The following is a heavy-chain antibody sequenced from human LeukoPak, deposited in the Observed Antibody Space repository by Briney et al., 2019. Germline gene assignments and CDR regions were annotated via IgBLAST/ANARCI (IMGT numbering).Heavy chain of an antibody. CDR3: AGHHSSSWYRDYMIDY. D-gene: IGHD6-13*01. J-gene: IGHJ4*02. CDR2: IYYSGST. V-gene: IGHV4-59*08. Sequence: SETLSLTCTVSGGSISSYYWSWIRQPPGKGLEWIGYIYYSGSTNYNPSLKSRVTISVDTSKNQFSLKLSSVTAADTAVYYCAGHHSSSWYRDYMIDYWGQGTLVTVSS. CDR1: GGSISSYY.